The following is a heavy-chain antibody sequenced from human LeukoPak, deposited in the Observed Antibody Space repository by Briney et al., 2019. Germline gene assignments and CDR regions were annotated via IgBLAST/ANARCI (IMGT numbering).Heavy chain of an antibody. J-gene: IGHJ5*02. CDR1: GYTFTSYG. CDR3: ARVGYSIKRNWFDP. D-gene: IGHD6-13*01. Sequence: ASVKVSCKASGYTFTSYGISWVRQGPGQGLEWMGWISAYNGNTNYAQKLQGRVTMTTDTSTSTAYMELRSLRSDDTAVYYCARVGYSIKRNWFDPWGQGTLVTVSS. V-gene: IGHV1-18*01. CDR2: ISAYNGNT.